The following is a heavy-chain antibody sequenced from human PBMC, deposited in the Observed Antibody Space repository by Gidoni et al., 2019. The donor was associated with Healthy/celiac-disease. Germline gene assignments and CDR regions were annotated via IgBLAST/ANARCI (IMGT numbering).Heavy chain of an antibody. D-gene: IGHD1-26*01. CDR3: AKDYPGGALDY. J-gene: IGHJ4*02. Sequence: QVQLVESGGGVVQPGRSLRLSCAASGFTFSSYGMHWVRQAPGKGLEWVAVISYDGSNKYYADSVKCRFTISRDNSKNTLYLKMNSLRAEDTAVYYCAKDYPGGALDYWGQGTLVTVSS. CDR1: GFTFSSYG. CDR2: ISYDGSNK. V-gene: IGHV3-30*18.